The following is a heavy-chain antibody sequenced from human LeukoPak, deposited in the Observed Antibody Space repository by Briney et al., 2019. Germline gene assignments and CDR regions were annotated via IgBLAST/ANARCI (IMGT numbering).Heavy chain of an antibody. D-gene: IGHD5-24*01. CDR1: GITFSSHA. V-gene: IGHV3-23*01. J-gene: IGHJ6*03. CDR3: AKGGAATMRDGYNYYYYYMEV. CDR2: ISVGAGHT. Sequence: GGSLRLSCAASGITFSSHAMSWVRQAPGKGLEWVSLISVGAGHTYYGDSVKGRFTISRDNSTNRLYLQMNSLRPEDTAVYYCAKGGAATMRDGYNYYYYYMEVWGRGTTVTLSS.